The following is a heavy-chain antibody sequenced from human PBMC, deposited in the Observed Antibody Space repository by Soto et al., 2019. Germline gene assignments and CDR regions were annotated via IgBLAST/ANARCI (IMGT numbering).Heavy chain of an antibody. J-gene: IGHJ4*02. CDR1: GFTFSSYT. CDR2: ISWDGGST. Sequence: GGSLRLSCAASGFTFSSYTMHWVRQAPGKDLEWVSLISWDGGSTYYAESVKGRFTISRDNSKNSLYLQMNSLRTEDTAFYYCAKDIASSGWYSLDYWGQGTLVTVSS. CDR3: AKDIASSGWYSLDY. D-gene: IGHD6-19*01. V-gene: IGHV3-43*01.